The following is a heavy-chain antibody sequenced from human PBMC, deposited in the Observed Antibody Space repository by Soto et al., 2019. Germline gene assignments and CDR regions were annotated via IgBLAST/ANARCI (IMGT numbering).Heavy chain of an antibody. D-gene: IGHD3-10*01. CDR1: GGSISSSNW. J-gene: IGHJ6*02. CDR2: IDHSGST. CDR3: ARSYGSGSYYYGMDV. V-gene: IGHV4-4*02. Sequence: QVQLQESGPGLVKPSGTLSLTCAVSGGSISSSNWWSWVRQPPGKGLEWIGEIDHSGSTNYNSSLKSRVTIAVDTSKNQFSLKLNSVTAADTAVYYCARSYGSGSYYYGMDVWGQGTTVTVSS.